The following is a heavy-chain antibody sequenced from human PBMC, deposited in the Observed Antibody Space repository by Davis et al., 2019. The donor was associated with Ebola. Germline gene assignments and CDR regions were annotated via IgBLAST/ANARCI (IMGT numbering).Heavy chain of an antibody. V-gene: IGHV5-51*01. D-gene: IGHD4-23*01. CDR2: IYPGDSDT. CDR3: ARGPPGYGGNWVWFDP. CDR1: GYSFTSYW. Sequence: GESLKISCKGSGYSFTSYWIGWVRQMPGKGLEWMEIIYPGDSDTRYSPSFQGQVTISADKSISTAYLQWSSLKASDTAMYYCARGPPGYGGNWVWFDPWGQGTLVTVSS. J-gene: IGHJ5*02.